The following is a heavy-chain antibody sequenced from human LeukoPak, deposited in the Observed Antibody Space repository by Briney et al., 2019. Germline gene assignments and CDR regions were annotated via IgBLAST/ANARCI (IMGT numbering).Heavy chain of an antibody. CDR3: ARGGLTIAEATTSWYLDY. D-gene: IGHD1-26*01. CDR1: GFSFSIYG. CDR2: TWYDGSNK. J-gene: IGHJ4*02. Sequence: GGSLRLSCATSGFSFSIYGMHWVRQAQGKGLEWVALTWYDGSNKNYADSVKGRFTISRDNSKNTLYLQMNSLRGEDTAIYYCARGGLTIAEATTSWYLDYWGQGTLVTVSS. V-gene: IGHV3-33*01.